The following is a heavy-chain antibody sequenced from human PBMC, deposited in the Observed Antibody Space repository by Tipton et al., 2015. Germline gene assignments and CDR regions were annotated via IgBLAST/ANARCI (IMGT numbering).Heavy chain of an antibody. CDR1: GGSFSGYS. CDR2: ISYSGTT. J-gene: IGHJ6*02. V-gene: IGHV4-59*01. D-gene: IGHD3-3*01. CDR3: ARDSPFGGMDV. Sequence: TLSLTCAVYGGSFSGYSWTWIRQPPGKGLECIGYISYSGTTNYNPSLKSRVTISVDTSKNQLYLKLSSVTAADTAVYYCARDSPFGGMDVWGQGTTVTVSS.